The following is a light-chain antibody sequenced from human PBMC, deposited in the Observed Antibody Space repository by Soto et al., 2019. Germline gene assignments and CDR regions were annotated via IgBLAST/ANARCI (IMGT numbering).Light chain of an antibody. CDR1: QSLLYSDGNTF. V-gene: IGKV2-28*01. CDR2: LGS. J-gene: IGKJ1*01. Sequence: DIVLTQSPLSLPVTPGEPASISCKSSQSLLYSDGNTFLDWYLQKPGQSPQLPIYLGSNRASGVPDRFSGSGSGTDFTLKISRVEAEDVGVYYCMQALQTPRTFGQGTKVEIK. CDR3: MQALQTPRT.